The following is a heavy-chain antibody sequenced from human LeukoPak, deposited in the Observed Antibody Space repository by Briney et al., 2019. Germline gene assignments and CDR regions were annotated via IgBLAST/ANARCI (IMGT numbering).Heavy chain of an antibody. Sequence: GGSLRLSCAASGFTFSSYAMSWVRQAPGKGLEWVSSISSSGTYIYYADSLKDRFTISRHNAKNSLYLLMNNLRADDTAVYYCARDPSITAAGAWGQRTLVTVSS. J-gene: IGHJ4*02. CDR2: ISSSGTYI. D-gene: IGHD6-13*01. CDR3: ARDPSITAAGA. V-gene: IGHV3-21*01. CDR1: GFTFSSYA.